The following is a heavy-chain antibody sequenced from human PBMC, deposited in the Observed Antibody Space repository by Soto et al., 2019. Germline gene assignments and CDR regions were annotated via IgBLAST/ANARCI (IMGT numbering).Heavy chain of an antibody. Sequence: GXLRLSWAASGFTVSSNYMSWVLQAPGKGLEWVSVIYSGGSTYYADSVKGRFTISRDNSKNTLYLQMNSLRAEDTAVYYCASSRRWGNNWFDPWGQGTLVTVYS. J-gene: IGHJ5*02. CDR2: IYSGGST. CDR3: ASSRRWGNNWFDP. CDR1: GFTVSSNY. V-gene: IGHV3-53*01. D-gene: IGHD3-16*01.